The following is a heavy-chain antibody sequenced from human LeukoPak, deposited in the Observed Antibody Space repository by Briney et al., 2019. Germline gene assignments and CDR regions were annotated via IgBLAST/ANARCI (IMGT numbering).Heavy chain of an antibody. CDR2: INPNSGGT. D-gene: IGHD4-17*01. CDR1: GYTFTGYY. V-gene: IGHV1-2*02. J-gene: IGHJ4*02. Sequence: ASVKVSCKASGYTFTGYYMHWVRQAPGQGLEWMGWINPNSGGTNYAQKFQGRVTMTRDTSISTAYMELSRLRSDDTAVYYCARAPTAGGDYFGYYDYWGQGTLVTVSS. CDR3: ARAPTAGGDYFGYYDY.